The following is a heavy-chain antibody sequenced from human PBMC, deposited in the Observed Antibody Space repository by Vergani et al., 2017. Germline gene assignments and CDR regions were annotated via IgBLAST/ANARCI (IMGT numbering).Heavy chain of an antibody. J-gene: IGHJ5*02. CDR1: GVYVTDYN. CDR2: LSTTGGA. D-gene: IGHD6-13*01. Sequence: QAQLQESGPGLVKPSETLSLTCHVFGVYVTDYNCNWIRQAPGKGLEWIGSLSTTGGATHASHNPSLKSRVSISVDTSKRQFSLRLPSVTAADSAIYYCAEDTHSWRRADRWVQGRLVGDSS. V-gene: IGHV4-4*09. CDR3: AEDTHSWRRADR.